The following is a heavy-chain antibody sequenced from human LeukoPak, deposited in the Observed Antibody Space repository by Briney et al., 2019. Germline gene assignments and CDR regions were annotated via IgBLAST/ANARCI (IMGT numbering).Heavy chain of an antibody. Sequence: GGSLRLSCAGSGFTFRSYAISWVRQAPGKGLEWVSAISGTGGSTDYTDSVKGRFTISRDNAKNTLYLQMNSLRAEDTAVYYCVRVGEDYGDRWDFWGQGTLVTVSS. J-gene: IGHJ4*02. D-gene: IGHD4-17*01. CDR1: GFTFRSYA. CDR3: VRVGEDYGDRWDF. V-gene: IGHV3-23*01. CDR2: ISGTGGST.